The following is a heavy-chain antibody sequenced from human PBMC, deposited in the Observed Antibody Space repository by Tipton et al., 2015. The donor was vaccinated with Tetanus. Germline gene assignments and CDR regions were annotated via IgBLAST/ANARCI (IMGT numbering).Heavy chain of an antibody. V-gene: IGHV4-30-4*01. CDR3: ARGEAYGDYPAMYFFDN. J-gene: IGHJ4*02. Sequence: TLSLTCTVSGASIGSISYYWSWIRQPPGKGPEWIGYVYSTATTYYNPSLKSRVTISVDTSKNQFSLKLTSVTAADTAVYYCARGEAYGDYPAMYFFDNWGQGTLLTVSS. CDR1: GASIGSISYY. CDR2: VYSTATT. D-gene: IGHD4-17*01.